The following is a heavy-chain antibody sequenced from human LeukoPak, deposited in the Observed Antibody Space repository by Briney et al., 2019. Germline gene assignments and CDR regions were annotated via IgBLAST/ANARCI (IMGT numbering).Heavy chain of an antibody. D-gene: IGHD3-10*01. CDR1: GFTFSSYW. J-gene: IGHJ4*02. CDR3: ARYYGSGTYSLDY. CDR2: IQQGGSEK. Sequence: GGSLRLSCATSGFTFSSYWMSWVRQAPGKGLEWVASIQQGGSEKYYVDSVKGRFTISRDNAKNSLFLQMNSLRAEDTAVYFCARYYGSGTYSLDYWGQGTLVTVSS. V-gene: IGHV3-7*04.